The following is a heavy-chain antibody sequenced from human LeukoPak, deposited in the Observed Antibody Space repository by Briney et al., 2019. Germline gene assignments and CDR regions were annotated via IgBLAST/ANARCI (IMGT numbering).Heavy chain of an antibody. V-gene: IGHV4-34*01. CDR1: GGSFSGYY. CDR2: INHSGST. D-gene: IGHD4-11*01. J-gene: IGHJ3*02. CDR3: AREIDYSDAFDI. Sequence: SETLSLTCAVYGGSFSGYYWSWIRQPPGKGLEWIGEINHSGSTNYNPSLKSRVTISVDTSKNQLSLKLSSVTAADTAVYYCAREIDYSDAFDIWGQGTMVTVSS.